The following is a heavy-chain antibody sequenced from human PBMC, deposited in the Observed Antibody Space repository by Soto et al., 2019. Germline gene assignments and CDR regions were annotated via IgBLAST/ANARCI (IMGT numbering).Heavy chain of an antibody. J-gene: IGHJ5*02. V-gene: IGHV4-34*01. CDR1: GGSFSGYY. Sequence: SETLSLTCAVYGGSFSGYYCSWIRQPPGKGLEWIGEINHSGSTNYNPSLKSRVTISVDTSKNQFSLKLSSVTAADTAVYYCARGIPGYSSSWYVSWGQGTRVTVSS. D-gene: IGHD6-13*01. CDR3: ARGIPGYSSSWYVS. CDR2: INHSGST.